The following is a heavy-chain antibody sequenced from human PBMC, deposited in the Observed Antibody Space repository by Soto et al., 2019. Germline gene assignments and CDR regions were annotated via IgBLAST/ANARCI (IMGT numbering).Heavy chain of an antibody. V-gene: IGHV1-46*01. CDR1: GYDVTRYY. J-gene: IGHJ6*02. D-gene: IGHD1-1*01. CDR3: AKVRENDGDPHLDYYYYGMDV. CDR2: INPTGGGRT. Sequence: ASVKVSCKASGYDVTRYYIHWVRQGPGQGLEWMGIINPTGGGRTKYAQKFQGRVTVTSGRSTSTVYMELTSLRSDDTAVYYCAKVRENDGDPHLDYYYYGMDVWGQGTTVTVSS.